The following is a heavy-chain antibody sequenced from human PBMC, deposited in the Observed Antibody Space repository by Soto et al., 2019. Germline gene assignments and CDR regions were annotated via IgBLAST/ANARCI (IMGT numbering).Heavy chain of an antibody. V-gene: IGHV2-5*02. Sequence: QITLKASGPTLVNPTQTLTLTCTFSGFSLSTSRVGVGWIRQPPGKALEWLALIYWDDDKRYSPSLESRLAITKDTSKNQVVLTMTNLDPVDTATYYCAHIMITFGGVTALDAFDFWGQGTMVTVSS. D-gene: IGHD3-16*01. CDR3: AHIMITFGGVTALDAFDF. J-gene: IGHJ3*01. CDR2: IYWDDDK. CDR1: GFSLSTSRVG.